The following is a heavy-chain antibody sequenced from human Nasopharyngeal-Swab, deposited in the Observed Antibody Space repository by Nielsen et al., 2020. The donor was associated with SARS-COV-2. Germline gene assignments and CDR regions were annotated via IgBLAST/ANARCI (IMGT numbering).Heavy chain of an antibody. CDR1: GFTFSNAW. Sequence: GGSLRLSCAASGFTFSNAWMCWVRQAPGKGLEWVGRIKSKTDGGTTDYAAPVKGRFTISRDDSKNTLYLQMNSLKTEDTAVYYCTTGPGSYYVDDYWGQGTLVTVSS. J-gene: IGHJ4*02. V-gene: IGHV3-15*01. CDR3: TTGPGSYYVDDY. CDR2: IKSKTDGGTT. D-gene: IGHD1-26*01.